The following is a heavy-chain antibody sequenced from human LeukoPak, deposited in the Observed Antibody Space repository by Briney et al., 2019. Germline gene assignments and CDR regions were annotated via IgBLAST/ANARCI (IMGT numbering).Heavy chain of an antibody. D-gene: IGHD5-18*01. CDR3: ARGRLWSNYYYYYYYMDV. CDR2: IYTSGST. V-gene: IGHV4-4*07. CDR1: GGSISSYY. J-gene: IGHJ6*03. Sequence: SETLSLTCTVSGGSISSYYWSWIRQPAGKGLEWIGRIYTSGSTNYNPSLKSRVTMSVDTSKNQFSLKLSSVTAADTAVYYCARGRLWSNYYYYYYYMDVWGKGTTVTISS.